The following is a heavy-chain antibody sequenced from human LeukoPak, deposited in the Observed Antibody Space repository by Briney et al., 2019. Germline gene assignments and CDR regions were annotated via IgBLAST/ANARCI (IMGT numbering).Heavy chain of an antibody. D-gene: IGHD2-15*01. CDR2: IYTSGST. Sequence: PSETLSLTCTVSGGSISTYYWSWIRQPGGKGLEWNGRIYTSGSTNYNPSLKSRVTMSVDTSKNQFSLKLSSVTAADTAVYYCARGYCSGGNCYYFDYWGQGILVTVSS. J-gene: IGHJ4*02. CDR3: ARGYCSGGNCYYFDY. V-gene: IGHV4-4*07. CDR1: GGSISTYY.